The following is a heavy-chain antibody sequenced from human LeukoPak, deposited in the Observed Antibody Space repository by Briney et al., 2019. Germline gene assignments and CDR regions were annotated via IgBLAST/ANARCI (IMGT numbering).Heavy chain of an antibody. CDR2: ISSSSSYI. Sequence: GGSLRLSCAASGFTFTTYWMGWVRQAPGKGLEWVSSISSSSSYIYYADSVKGRFTISRDNAKNSLYLQMNSLRAEDTAVYYCARTSSSARTFDYWGQGTLVTVSS. CDR1: GFTFTTYW. CDR3: ARTSSSARTFDY. D-gene: IGHD6-19*01. V-gene: IGHV3-21*01. J-gene: IGHJ4*02.